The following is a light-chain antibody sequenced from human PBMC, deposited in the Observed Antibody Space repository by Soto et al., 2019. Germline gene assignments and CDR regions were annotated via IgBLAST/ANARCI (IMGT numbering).Light chain of an antibody. CDR2: KAS. Sequence: DIRMTQSPSTLSASVGDRVTITCRASQSISSWLAWYQQKPGKAPKLLIYKASSLESGVPSRFSGSGSGTEFTLTISSLQPDDFATYYCQHYNGFSWTFGQGTKVDIK. CDR1: QSISSW. J-gene: IGKJ1*01. V-gene: IGKV1-5*03. CDR3: QHYNGFSWT.